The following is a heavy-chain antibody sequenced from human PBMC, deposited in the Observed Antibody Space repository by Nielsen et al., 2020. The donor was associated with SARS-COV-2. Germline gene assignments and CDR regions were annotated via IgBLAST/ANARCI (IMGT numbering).Heavy chain of an antibody. V-gene: IGHV4-59*01. Sequence: SETLSPTCTVSGGSISSYYWSWIRQPPGKGLEWIGYIYYSGSTNYNPPLKSRVTISVDTTKNQFSLKLSSVTAADTAVYYCARDKATLDPWGQGTLVTVSS. CDR3: ARDKATLDP. CDR2: IYYSGST. J-gene: IGHJ5*02. CDR1: GGSISSYY. D-gene: IGHD5-12*01.